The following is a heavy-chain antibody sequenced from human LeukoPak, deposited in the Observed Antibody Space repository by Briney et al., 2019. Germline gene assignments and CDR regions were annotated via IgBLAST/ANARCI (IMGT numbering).Heavy chain of an antibody. CDR1: GGTFGTYA. CDR3: TRDPEMATILFEY. CDR2: IIPALGIP. V-gene: IGHV1-69*04. Sequence: SVKGSCKASGGTFGTYAITWVRQAPGQGLEWVGRIIPALGIPNYAQKFQGRVTITADKSTSVAYMELSSLRSGDTAVYYCTRDPEMATILFEYWGQGTLVTVSS. D-gene: IGHD5-24*01. J-gene: IGHJ4*02.